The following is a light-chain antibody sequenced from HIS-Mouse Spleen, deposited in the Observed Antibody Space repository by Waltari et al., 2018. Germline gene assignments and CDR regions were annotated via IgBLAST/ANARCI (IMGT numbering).Light chain of an antibody. CDR3: QQYNSYSLT. CDR1: QSISSW. V-gene: IGKV1-5*03. Sequence: DIQMTQSPSTLSASVGDRVTITCRASQSISSWLAWYQQKPGKAPKLLIYKASSLESGVPSRFSGSGSGTEFTLTISSLQPDDFATYYCQQYNSYSLTYGGGTKVEIK. J-gene: IGKJ4*01. CDR2: KAS.